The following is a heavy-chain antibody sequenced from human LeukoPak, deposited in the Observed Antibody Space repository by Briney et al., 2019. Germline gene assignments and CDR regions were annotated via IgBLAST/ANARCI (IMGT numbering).Heavy chain of an antibody. V-gene: IGHV4-59*12. J-gene: IGHJ4*02. CDR2: IYYSGST. Sequence: SETLSLTCTVSGGSISSYYWSWIRQPPGKGLEWIGYIYYSGSTNYNPSLKSRVTISVDTSKNQFSLKLSSVTAADTAVYYCAREGFGDFDYWGQGTLVTVSS. CDR3: AREGFGDFDY. D-gene: IGHD3-10*01. CDR1: GGSISSYY.